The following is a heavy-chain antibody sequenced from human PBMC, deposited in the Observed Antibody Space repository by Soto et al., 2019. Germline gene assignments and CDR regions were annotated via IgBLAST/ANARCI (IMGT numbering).Heavy chain of an antibody. V-gene: IGHV4-59*01. Sequence: QVQLQESGPGLVKPSETLSLTCTVSGDAISSDYWTWIRQPPGKGLEWIGNIYYSGSTDYNPSLQSRVSTSVDTSRSQLSLSLTSVTAADTALYYCARIRIVNGHWDFDPWGQGALVTVSS. CDR1: GDAISSDY. CDR2: IYYSGST. J-gene: IGHJ5*02. D-gene: IGHD1-26*01. CDR3: ARIRIVNGHWDFDP.